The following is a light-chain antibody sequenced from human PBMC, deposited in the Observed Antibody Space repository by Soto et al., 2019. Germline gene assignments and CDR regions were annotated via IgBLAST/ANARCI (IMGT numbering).Light chain of an antibody. Sequence: QSALTQPASVSGSPGRSITISCTGTSSDVGAYNYVSWYQQYPGKAPKLMIYDVSNRPSGVSNRFSGSKSGNTASLTISGLQAEDEADYYCSSYTSSSTPLFGGGTQLTV. V-gene: IGLV2-14*01. CDR1: SSDVGAYNY. CDR3: SSYTSSSTPL. CDR2: DVS. J-gene: IGLJ2*01.